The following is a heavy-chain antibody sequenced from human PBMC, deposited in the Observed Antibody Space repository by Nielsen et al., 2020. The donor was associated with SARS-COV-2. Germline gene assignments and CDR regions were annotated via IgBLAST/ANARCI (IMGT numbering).Heavy chain of an antibody. CDR3: AKIPGDFDAFDI. CDR1: GFTFDDYA. Sequence: SLKISCAASGFTFDDYAMHWVRQAPGKGLEWVSGISWNSGSIGYADSVKGRFTISRDNAKNSLYLQMNSLRAEDTALYYCAKIPGDFDAFDIWGQGTMVTVS. J-gene: IGHJ3*02. CDR2: ISWNSGSI. D-gene: IGHD4-17*01. V-gene: IGHV3-9*01.